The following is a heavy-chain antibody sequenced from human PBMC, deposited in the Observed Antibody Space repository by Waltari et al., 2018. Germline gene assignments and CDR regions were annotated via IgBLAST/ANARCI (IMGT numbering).Heavy chain of an antibody. CDR2: IYTSGST. Sequence: QVQLQESGPGLVKPSETLSLTCTVSGGSISSYYWSWIRQPPGKGLEWIGYIYTSGSTNNNPALKSRVTISVDTSKNQFSLKLSSVTAADTAVYYCARGGDGYKSYAFDIWGQGTMVTVSS. J-gene: IGHJ3*02. CDR1: GGSISSYY. D-gene: IGHD5-12*01. CDR3: ARGGDGYKSYAFDI. V-gene: IGHV4-4*09.